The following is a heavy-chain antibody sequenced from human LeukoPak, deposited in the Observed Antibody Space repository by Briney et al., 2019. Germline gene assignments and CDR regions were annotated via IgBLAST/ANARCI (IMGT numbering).Heavy chain of an antibody. J-gene: IGHJ4*02. CDR3: ARRVAELRFDY. V-gene: IGHV4-34*01. D-gene: IGHD1-26*01. CDR2: INHSGST. Sequence: SETLSLTCAVYGGSFSGYYWSWIRQPPGKGLEWIREINHSGSTNYNPSLKSRVTISVDTSKNQFSLKLSSVTAADTAVYYCARRVAELRFDYWGQGTLVTVSS. CDR1: GGSFSGYY.